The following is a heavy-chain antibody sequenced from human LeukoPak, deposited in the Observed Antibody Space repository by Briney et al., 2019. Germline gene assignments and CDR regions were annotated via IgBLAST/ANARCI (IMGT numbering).Heavy chain of an antibody. J-gene: IGHJ4*02. CDR1: GFSFSNYD. Sequence: PGGSLRLSCAASGFSFSNYDMPWVRQATGKGLEWVSAMSTSGDTYYPGSVKGRFTISRENAKNSLYLQMNSLRAGDTAVYYCVRAPHGDYFDYWGQGTLVTVSS. V-gene: IGHV3-13*01. CDR3: VRAPHGDYFDY. CDR2: MSTSGDT. D-gene: IGHD2-8*01.